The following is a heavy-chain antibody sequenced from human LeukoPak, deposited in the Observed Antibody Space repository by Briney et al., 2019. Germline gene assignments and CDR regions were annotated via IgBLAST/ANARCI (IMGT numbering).Heavy chain of an antibody. Sequence: GGSLRLPCAASGFTLSSYEMNWVRLAPGKGLEWISYISRTGNSIYYADSVKGRFTISRDSAKNSLYLQMNSLRAEDTAVYYCARGPYSSNWYVDYWGQGTLVTVAS. CDR2: ISRTGNSI. V-gene: IGHV3-48*03. CDR3: ARGPYSSNWYVDY. D-gene: IGHD6-13*01. J-gene: IGHJ4*02. CDR1: GFTLSSYE.